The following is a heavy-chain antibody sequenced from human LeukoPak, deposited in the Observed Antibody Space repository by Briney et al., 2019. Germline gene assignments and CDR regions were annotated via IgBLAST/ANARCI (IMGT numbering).Heavy chain of an antibody. CDR1: GFNFTDYY. CDR3: AKDRGDYFDY. CDR2: ISSSGSTI. D-gene: IGHD2-15*01. J-gene: IGHJ4*02. Sequence: GGSLRLSCAASGFNFTDYYMSWIRQTPGKGLEWVSYISSSGSTIFYADSVKGRFTISRDNSKNTLYLQMNSLRADDTAVYFCAKDRGDYFDYWGQGTLVTVSS. V-gene: IGHV3-11*01.